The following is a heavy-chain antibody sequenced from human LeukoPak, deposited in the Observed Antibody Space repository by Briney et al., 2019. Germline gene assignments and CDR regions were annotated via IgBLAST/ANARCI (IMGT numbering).Heavy chain of an antibody. Sequence: PSETLSLTCTVSGGSISSYFWSWIRQPPGKGLEWIGYIYYSGSTNYNPSLKSRVTISLDTSKNRFSLRLSSVTAADTAVYYCARGAGNFDYWGQGTLVTVSS. CDR1: GGSISSYF. CDR2: IYYSGST. V-gene: IGHV4-59*01. D-gene: IGHD6-19*01. CDR3: ARGAGNFDY. J-gene: IGHJ4*02.